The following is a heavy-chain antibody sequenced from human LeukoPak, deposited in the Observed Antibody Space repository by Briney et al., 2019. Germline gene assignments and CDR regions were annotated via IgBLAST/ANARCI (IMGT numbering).Heavy chain of an antibody. J-gene: IGHJ2*01. CDR1: GGSISSYY. CDR2: IYTSGST. D-gene: IGHD3-10*01. CDR3: ARVARRYYGSGSPDWYFDL. Sequence: PSETLSLTCTVSGGSISSYYWSWIRQPAGKGLEWIGRIYTSGSTNYNPSLKSQVTMSVDTSKNQFSLKLSSVTAADTAVYYCARVARRYYGSGSPDWYFDLWGRGTLVTVSS. V-gene: IGHV4-4*07.